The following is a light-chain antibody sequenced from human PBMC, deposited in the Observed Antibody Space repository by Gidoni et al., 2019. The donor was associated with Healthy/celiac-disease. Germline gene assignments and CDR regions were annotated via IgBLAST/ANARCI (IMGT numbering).Light chain of an antibody. Sequence: SYELTQPPSVSVSPGQTASIPCSGDKLGEKYACWYQQKPGQSPVLVIYQDSKRPSGIPERFSGANAGNTATLTISGTQAMYEADYYCQAWDSSAVVFGGGTKLTGL. CDR2: QDS. CDR1: KLGEKY. V-gene: IGLV3-1*01. CDR3: QAWDSSAVV. J-gene: IGLJ2*01.